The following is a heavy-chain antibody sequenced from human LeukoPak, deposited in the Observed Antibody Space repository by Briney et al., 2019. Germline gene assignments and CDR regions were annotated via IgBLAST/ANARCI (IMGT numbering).Heavy chain of an antibody. CDR1: GFTFSSYA. Sequence: PGGSLRLSCAASGFTFSSYAMHWVRQAPGKGLEWVAVISYDGSNKYYADSVKGRFTISRDNSKNTLYLQMNSLRADDTAVYYCASDWKASGSSGWYQRYWGQGTLVTVSS. D-gene: IGHD6-19*01. J-gene: IGHJ4*02. V-gene: IGHV3-30*04. CDR3: ASDWKASGSSGWYQRY. CDR2: ISYDGSNK.